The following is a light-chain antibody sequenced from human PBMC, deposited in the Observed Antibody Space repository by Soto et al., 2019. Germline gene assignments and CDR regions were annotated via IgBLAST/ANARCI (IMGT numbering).Light chain of an antibody. CDR2: GNS. CDR3: QSYDSSLSGLV. J-gene: IGLJ1*01. Sequence: QSALTQPPSVSGAPGQRVTISCSGSSSNIGVGYTVHWYQQLPGTAPKLLIYGNSNRPSGVPDRFSGSKSGTSASLAITGLQTEDEADYYCQSYDSSLSGLVFGTGTQLTVL. V-gene: IGLV1-40*01. CDR1: SSNIGVGYT.